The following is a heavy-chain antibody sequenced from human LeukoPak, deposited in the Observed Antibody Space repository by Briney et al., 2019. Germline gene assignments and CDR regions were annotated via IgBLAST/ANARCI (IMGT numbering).Heavy chain of an antibody. CDR1: GFTFSNYA. CDR2: ISGSAGST. CDR3: AKEYSSSSREGEGDY. V-gene: IGHV3-23*01. Sequence: GGSLRLSCAASGFTFSNYAMSWVRQAPGKGLEWVSGISGSAGSTYYADSVKGRFTISRDNSKNTLYLQMNSLRAEDTAVYYCAKEYSSSSREGEGDYWGQGTLVTVSS. J-gene: IGHJ4*02. D-gene: IGHD6-6*01.